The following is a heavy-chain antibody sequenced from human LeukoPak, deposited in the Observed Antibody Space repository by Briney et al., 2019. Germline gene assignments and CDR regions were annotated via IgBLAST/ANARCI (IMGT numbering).Heavy chain of an antibody. CDR1: GFSFEAYG. D-gene: IGHD1-1*01. J-gene: IGHJ4*02. CDR3: TRVTSWRTGFDY. CDR2: ITWNSDDM. Sequence: GGSLRLYCAAYGFSFEAYGMYWVRQAPGKGLERVSGITWNSDDMAYADSVKGRFTISRDNAKNCLYLQMNSLTVEDTALYYCTRVTSWRTGFDYWGQGTLVTVSS. V-gene: IGHV3-9*01.